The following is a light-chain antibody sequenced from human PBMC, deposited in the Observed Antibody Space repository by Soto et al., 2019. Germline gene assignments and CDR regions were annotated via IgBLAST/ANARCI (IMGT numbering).Light chain of an antibody. CDR2: KAS. CDR3: QQSNVYPYT. V-gene: IGKV1-5*03. Sequence: DIQMTQSPPTLSASVGDRVTITCRASQTIVTWSAWYQQKPGKAPKLLIYKASSLESGVPSRFSGSGSGTEFTLTISSLQTDDFATYYCQQSNVYPYTFGQRTNLEIK. CDR1: QTIVTW. J-gene: IGKJ2*01.